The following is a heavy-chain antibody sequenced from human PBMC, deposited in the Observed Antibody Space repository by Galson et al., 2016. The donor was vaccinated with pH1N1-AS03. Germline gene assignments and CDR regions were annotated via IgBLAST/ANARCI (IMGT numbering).Heavy chain of an antibody. CDR3: ARAACRGITGCGYYFYYGLDV. J-gene: IGHJ6*02. V-gene: IGHV3-13*01. CDR1: GFTFSSHD. CDR2: SGTAGDT. D-gene: IGHD3-3*01. Sequence: SLRLSCAGAGFTFSSHDMYWVRQPPGKGLEWVSASGTAGDTYYAGSVKGRFTISRENAKNSLYLQMNSLRAGDTAVYYCARAACRGITGCGYYFYYGLDVWGQGTTVTVSS.